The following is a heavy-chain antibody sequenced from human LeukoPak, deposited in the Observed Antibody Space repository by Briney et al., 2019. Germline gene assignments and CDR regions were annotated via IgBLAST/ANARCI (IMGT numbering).Heavy chain of an antibody. V-gene: IGHV3-48*01. Sequence: GGSLRLSCAASGFTFSTYAMDWVRQAPGKGLEWVSYLSSSSSVIYHADSVKGRFTISRDNAKNSLYLQMNSLRTEDTAVYYCASAGLTYGSGSYFVYWGQGTLVTVSS. J-gene: IGHJ4*02. CDR3: ASAGLTYGSGSYFVY. CDR1: GFTFSTYA. CDR2: LSSSSSVI. D-gene: IGHD3-10*01.